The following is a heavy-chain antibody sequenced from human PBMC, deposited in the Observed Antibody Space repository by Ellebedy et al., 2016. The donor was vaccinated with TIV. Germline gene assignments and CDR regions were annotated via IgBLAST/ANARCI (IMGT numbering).Heavy chain of an antibody. J-gene: IGHJ4*02. D-gene: IGHD2-2*01. CDR1: GYTFTAYY. CDR2: INPNSGGT. CDR3: AIGVVAAAVDY. Sequence: AASVKVSCKASGYTFTAYYMHWVRQAPGQGLEWMGWINPNSGGTNYAQKFQGRVTMTRDTSISTAHMELSRLRSDDTAVYYCAIGVVAAAVDYWGQGTLVTVSS. V-gene: IGHV1-2*02.